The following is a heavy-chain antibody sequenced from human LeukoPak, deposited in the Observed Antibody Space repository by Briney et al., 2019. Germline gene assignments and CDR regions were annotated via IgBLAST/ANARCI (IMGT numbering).Heavy chain of an antibody. CDR2: ISWNSGSI. V-gene: IGHV3-9*01. CDR1: GFTFDDYA. J-gene: IGHJ4*02. D-gene: IGHD6-19*01. Sequence: GRSLRLSCAASGFTFDDYAMHWVRHAPGKGLEWVSGISWNSGSIGYADSVKGRFTISRDNAKNSLYLQMNSLRAEDTALYYCARRRYSSGWYYFDYWGQGTLVTVSS. CDR3: ARRRYSSGWYYFDY.